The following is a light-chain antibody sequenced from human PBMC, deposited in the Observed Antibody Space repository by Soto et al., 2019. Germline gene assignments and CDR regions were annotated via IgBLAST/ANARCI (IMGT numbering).Light chain of an antibody. J-gene: IGKJ4*01. V-gene: IGKV1-5*03. CDR3: QQRSNWST. Sequence: DIQMTQSPSTLSGSVGDRFTMTCRASQTISSWLAWYQQKPGKAPKLLIYKASTLKSGVPSRFSGSGSGTEFTLTISSLEPEDFAVYYCQQRSNWSTFGGGTKVDIK. CDR1: QTISSW. CDR2: KAS.